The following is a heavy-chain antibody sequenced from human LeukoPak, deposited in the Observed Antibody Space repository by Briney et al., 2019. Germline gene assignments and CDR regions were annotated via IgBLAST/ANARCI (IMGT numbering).Heavy chain of an antibody. CDR1: GFTFSSSA. V-gene: IGHV3-23*01. D-gene: IGHD3-3*01. CDR3: ATGHFTIFGVSYGMDV. Sequence: GGSLRLSCAVSGFTFSSSAMNWVRQAPGKGLEWVSVISGSGGTTYYADSVKGRFTISRDNSKNTLFLQMNRLRAEDTAVYYCATGHFTIFGVSYGMDVWGQGTTVTVSS. J-gene: IGHJ6*02. CDR2: ISGSGGTT.